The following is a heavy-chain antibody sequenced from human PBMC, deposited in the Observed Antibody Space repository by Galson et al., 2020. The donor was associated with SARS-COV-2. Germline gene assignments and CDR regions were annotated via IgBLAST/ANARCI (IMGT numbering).Heavy chain of an antibody. V-gene: IGHV3-30*04. CDR3: ARAYSGSYLSAFDI. Sequence: GGSLRLSCAASGFTFSGYAMHWVRQAPGKGLEWVAVISYDGSNKYYADSVKGRFTISRDNSKNTLYLQMNSLRAEDTAVYYCARAYSGSYLSAFDIWGQGTMVTVSS. J-gene: IGHJ3*02. CDR2: ISYDGSNK. CDR1: GFTFSGYA. D-gene: IGHD1-26*01.